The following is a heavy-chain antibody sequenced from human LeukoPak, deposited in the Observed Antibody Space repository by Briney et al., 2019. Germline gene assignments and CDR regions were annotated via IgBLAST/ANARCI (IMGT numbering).Heavy chain of an antibody. D-gene: IGHD3/OR15-3a*01. CDR1: GFTFSSYG. CDR2: IRYDGSNK. Sequence: GGSLRLSCAASGFTFSSYGMHWVRQAPGKGLEWVAFIRYDGSNKYYADSVKGRFTISRDNSKNTLYLQMNSLRAEDTAVYYCAKDPSWAGYYFDYWGQGTLVTVSS. J-gene: IGHJ4*02. CDR3: AKDPSWAGYYFDY. V-gene: IGHV3-30*02.